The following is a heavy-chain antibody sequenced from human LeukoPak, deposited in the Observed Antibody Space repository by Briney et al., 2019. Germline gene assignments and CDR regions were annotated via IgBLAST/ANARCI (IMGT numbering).Heavy chain of an antibody. CDR1: GGTFSSYA. Sequence: SVKVSCKASGGTFSSYAISWVRQAPGQGLEWMGGIIPIFGTANYAQKFQGRVTITTDESTSTAYMELSSLRSEDTAVYYCARVWGRGYSYGYFDYWGQGTPVTVSS. CDR3: ARVWGRGYSYGYFDY. CDR2: IIPIFGTA. D-gene: IGHD5-18*01. V-gene: IGHV1-69*05. J-gene: IGHJ4*02.